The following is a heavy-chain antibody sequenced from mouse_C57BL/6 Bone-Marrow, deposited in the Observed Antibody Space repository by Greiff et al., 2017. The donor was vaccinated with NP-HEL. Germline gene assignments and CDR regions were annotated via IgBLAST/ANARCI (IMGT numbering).Heavy chain of an antibody. J-gene: IGHJ3*01. CDR3: ANYYGSRGPWFAY. D-gene: IGHD1-1*01. CDR1: GFNIKNTY. V-gene: IGHV14-3*01. Sequence: VQLQQSVAELVRPGASVKLSCTASGFNIKNTYMHWVKQRPERGLEWIGRIDPANGNTKYAPKFQGKATITADTSSNTAYLQLSSLTSEDTAIYYCANYYGSRGPWFAYWGQGTLVTVSA. CDR2: IDPANGNT.